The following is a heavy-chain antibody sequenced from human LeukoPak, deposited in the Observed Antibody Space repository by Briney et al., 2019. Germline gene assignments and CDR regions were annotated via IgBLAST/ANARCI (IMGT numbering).Heavy chain of an antibody. CDR3: ARDPGGDGYNTNFDY. J-gene: IGHJ4*02. Sequence: GGSLRLSCAASGFTFDDYGMSWVRQAPGKGLEWVSGINWNGGSTGYADSVKGRFTISRDNAKNSLYLQMNILRAEDTALYYCARDPGGDGYNTNFDYWGQGTLVTVSS. D-gene: IGHD5-24*01. CDR2: INWNGGST. CDR1: GFTFDDYG. V-gene: IGHV3-20*04.